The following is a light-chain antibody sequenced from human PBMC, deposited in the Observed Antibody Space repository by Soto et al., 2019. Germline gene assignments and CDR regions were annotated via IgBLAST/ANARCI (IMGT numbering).Light chain of an antibody. CDR2: AAS. CDR1: QSISSY. Sequence: DIQMTQSPSSLSASVGDRVTITCRASQSISSYLNWYQQKPGQAPKLLIYAASSLQGGVPSRFSGSGSGSAFSLTISSPQPEDFATYYCQQSYSTPRTFGGGTKVEIK. J-gene: IGKJ4*01. V-gene: IGKV1-39*01. CDR3: QQSYSTPRT.